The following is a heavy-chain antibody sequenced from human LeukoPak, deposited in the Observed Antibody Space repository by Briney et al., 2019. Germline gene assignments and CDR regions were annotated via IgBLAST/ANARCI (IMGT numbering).Heavy chain of an antibody. V-gene: IGHV1-18*01. CDR2: ISAYNGNT. CDR1: GYTFTSYG. CDR3: ARGGVGYSYGLGYFDY. D-gene: IGHD5-18*01. Sequence: ASVKVSCKASGYTFTSYGISWVRQAPGQGLEWMGWISAYNGNTNYAQKLQGRVTMTTDTSTSTAYMELSSLRSEDTAVYYCARGGVGYSYGLGYFDYWGQGTLVTVSS. J-gene: IGHJ4*02.